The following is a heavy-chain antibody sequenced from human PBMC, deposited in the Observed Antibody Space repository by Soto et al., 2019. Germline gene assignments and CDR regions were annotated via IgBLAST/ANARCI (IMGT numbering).Heavy chain of an antibody. Sequence: NPSETLSLTCAVYGGSFSGYYWSWIRQPPGKGLEWIGEINHSGSTNYNPSLKSRVTISVDTPKNQFSLKLSSVTAADTAVYYCARGPYDFWSGYPRYYYYYGMDVWGQGTKVTVSS. CDR3: ARGPYDFWSGYPRYYYYYGMDV. D-gene: IGHD3-3*01. V-gene: IGHV4-34*01. J-gene: IGHJ6*02. CDR1: GGSFSGYY. CDR2: INHSGST.